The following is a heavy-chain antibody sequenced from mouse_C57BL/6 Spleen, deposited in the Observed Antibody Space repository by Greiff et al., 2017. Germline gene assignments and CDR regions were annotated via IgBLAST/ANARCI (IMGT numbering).Heavy chain of an antibody. J-gene: IGHJ3*01. V-gene: IGHV3-6*01. CDR1: GYSITSGYY. CDR3: ARDAWFAY. Sequence: EVQLLESGPGLVKPSQSLSLSCSVTGYSITSGYYWNWIRQFPGDKLEWMSYIRYDGSNNYNPSLKNRISITRDTSTNQFFLKLNSVTTEDTASYCGARDAWFAYWGQGTLVTVSA. CDR2: IRYDGSN.